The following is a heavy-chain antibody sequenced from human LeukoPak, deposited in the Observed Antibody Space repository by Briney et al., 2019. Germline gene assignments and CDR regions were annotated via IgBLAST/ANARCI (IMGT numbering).Heavy chain of an antibody. J-gene: IGHJ5*02. Sequence: SQTLSHTCAISGDSVSSNSVTWNWIRQSPSRGLKWLGRTYYRSTWYNDYAVSVRGRITVNPDTSKNQFSLHLNSVTPEDTAVYYCARRLTQYDCFDPWGQGILVTVSS. D-gene: IGHD2-2*01. V-gene: IGHV6-1*01. CDR1: GDSVSSNSVT. CDR3: ARRLTQYDCFDP. CDR2: TYYRSTWYN.